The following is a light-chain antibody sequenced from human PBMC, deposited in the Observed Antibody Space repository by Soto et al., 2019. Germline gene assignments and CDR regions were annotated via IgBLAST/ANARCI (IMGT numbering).Light chain of an antibody. J-gene: IGLJ2*01. Sequence: QSVLTQPASVSGSPGQSITISCTGTSSDIGGYNLVSWYQQHPGKVPKLIIYEDTERPSGVSHRFSGSKSGNTASLTISGLQAEDEADYYCCSYSGSSTYVVFGGGTKVTVL. CDR3: CSYSGSSTYVV. CDR1: SSDIGGYNL. CDR2: EDT. V-gene: IGLV2-23*01.